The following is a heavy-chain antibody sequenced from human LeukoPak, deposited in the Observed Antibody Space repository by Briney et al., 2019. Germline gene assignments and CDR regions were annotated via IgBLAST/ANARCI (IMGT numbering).Heavy chain of an antibody. Sequence: PSETLSLTCTVSGGSISSSSYYWGWIRQPPGKGLEWIGSIYYSGSTYYNPSLKSRVTISVDTSKNQFSLKLSSVTAADTAVYYCARTWSSSISFFDYWGQGTLVTVSS. CDR2: IYYSGST. CDR1: GGSISSSSYY. V-gene: IGHV4-39*01. CDR3: ARTWSSSISFFDY. D-gene: IGHD6-6*01. J-gene: IGHJ4*02.